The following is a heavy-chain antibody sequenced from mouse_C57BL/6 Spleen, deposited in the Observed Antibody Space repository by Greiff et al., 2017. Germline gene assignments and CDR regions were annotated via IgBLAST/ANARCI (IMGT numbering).Heavy chain of an antibody. J-gene: IGHJ2*01. V-gene: IGHV5-17*01. CDR1: GFTFSDYG. CDR2: VSSGSSTI. D-gene: IGHD2-1*01. CDR3: ARPLYYGNYPFGY. Sequence: EVMLVESGGGLVKPGGSLKLSCAASGFTFSDYGMHWVRQAPEKGLEWVAYVSSGSSTIYYADTLKGRFTISRDNAKNTLFLQMTSLRSEDTAMYYCARPLYYGNYPFGYWGQGATLTVSS.